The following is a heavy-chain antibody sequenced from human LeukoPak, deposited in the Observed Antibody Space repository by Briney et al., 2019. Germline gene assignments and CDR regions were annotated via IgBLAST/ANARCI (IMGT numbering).Heavy chain of an antibody. CDR1: GGSISSGGYS. D-gene: IGHD4-17*01. J-gene: IGHJ5*02. V-gene: IGHV4-30-2*01. CDR3: ATQRDDYGDYGGSSRRWFDP. Sequence: PSETLSLTCAVSGGSISSGGYSWSWIRQPPGKGLEWIGYIYHSGSTYYNPSLKSRVTISVDRSKNQFSLKLSSVTAAGTAVYYCATQRDDYGDYGGSSRRWFDPWGQGTLVTVSS. CDR2: IYHSGST.